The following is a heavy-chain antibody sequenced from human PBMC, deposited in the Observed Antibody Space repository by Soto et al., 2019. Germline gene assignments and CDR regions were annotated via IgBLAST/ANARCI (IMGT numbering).Heavy chain of an antibody. CDR3: ARIDPPLMLAWFDP. CDR1: GGSISSNY. Sequence: QVQLQESGPGLVKVSETLSLTCTVSGGSISSNYWSWIRQPPGKGLEWIGYIYYSGSTNYNSSLKSRVTISVPPSKNQFSLKLTSVTAADTAVYYCARIDPPLMLAWFDPWGQGTLVTVSS. CDR2: IYYSGST. D-gene: IGHD2-8*01. J-gene: IGHJ5*02. V-gene: IGHV4-59*01.